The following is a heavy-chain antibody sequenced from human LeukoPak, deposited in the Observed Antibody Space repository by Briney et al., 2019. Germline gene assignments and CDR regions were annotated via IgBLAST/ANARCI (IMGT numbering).Heavy chain of an antibody. CDR2: IYYSGST. Sequence: SETLSLTCTVSGGSISSGGYYWSWIRQHPGKGLEWIGYIYYSGSTYYNPSLKSRVTISVDTSKNQFSLKLISVTAADTAVYYCAREVRFSGRTEWGQGTLVTVSS. CDR3: AREVRFSGRTE. D-gene: IGHD1-26*01. J-gene: IGHJ4*02. CDR1: GGSISSGGYY. V-gene: IGHV4-31*03.